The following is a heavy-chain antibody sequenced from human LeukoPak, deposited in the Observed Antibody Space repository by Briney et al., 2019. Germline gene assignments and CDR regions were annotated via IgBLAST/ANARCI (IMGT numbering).Heavy chain of an antibody. CDR3: XXXXXXXVXXXXDY. J-gene: IGHJ4*02. CDR2: ISGSGDST. Sequence: FTXXXXAMXWVRQAPGXXLXWVSGISGSGDSTYXADSVKGRFTISRDXSKKXLYMQMNSLRAEDTAVYYCXXXXXXXVXXXXDYXGQXTXVTVSS. V-gene: IGHV3-23*01. CDR1: FTXXXXA.